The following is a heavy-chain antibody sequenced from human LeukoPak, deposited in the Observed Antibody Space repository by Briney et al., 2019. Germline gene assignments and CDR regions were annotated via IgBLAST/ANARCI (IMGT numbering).Heavy chain of an antibody. Sequence: SETLSLTCTVSGGSFGNYYWSWIRQPPGKGLEWIGYIYDSGTTNYNPSLKSRVTISVDTSKNQFSLKLSSVTAADTAVYYCAREFSGGSLDYWGQGTLVTVSS. CDR1: GGSFGNYY. D-gene: IGHD2-15*01. CDR2: IYDSGTT. J-gene: IGHJ4*02. CDR3: AREFSGGSLDY. V-gene: IGHV4-59*12.